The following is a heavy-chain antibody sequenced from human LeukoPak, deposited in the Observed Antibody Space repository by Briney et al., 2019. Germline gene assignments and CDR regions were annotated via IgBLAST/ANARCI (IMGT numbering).Heavy chain of an antibody. CDR1: GFTFSDYY. CDR2: ISSSGSTI. D-gene: IGHD3-22*01. V-gene: IGHV3-11*01. Sequence: GGSLRLSCAASGFTFSDYYMSWIRQAPGKGLEWVSYISSSGSTIYYADSVKGRFTISRDNAKNSLYLQMNSLRAEDTAVYYCARDPPLYYYDSSGSPPPSGMDVWGQGTTVTVSS. CDR3: ARDPPLYYYDSSGSPPPSGMDV. J-gene: IGHJ6*02.